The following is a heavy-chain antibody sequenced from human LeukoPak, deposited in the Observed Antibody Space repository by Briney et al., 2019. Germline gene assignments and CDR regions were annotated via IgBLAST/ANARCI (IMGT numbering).Heavy chain of an antibody. Sequence: SETLSLTCTVSSYSISSGYYWGWIRQPPGKGLEWIGSIYHSGTTYYNPSLKSRLTISVDTSKNQFSLKLSSVTTAGTAVYYCARVPHGETIFGVVLYWFDPWGQGTLVTVFS. V-gene: IGHV4-38-2*02. J-gene: IGHJ5*02. D-gene: IGHD3-3*01. CDR3: ARVPHGETIFGVVLYWFDP. CDR2: IYHSGTT. CDR1: SYSISSGYY.